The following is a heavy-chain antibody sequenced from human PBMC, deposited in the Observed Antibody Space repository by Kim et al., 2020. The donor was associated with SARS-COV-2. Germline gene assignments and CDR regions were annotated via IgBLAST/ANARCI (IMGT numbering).Heavy chain of an antibody. CDR2: IWYDGSNK. Sequence: GGSLRLSCAASGFTFSSYGMHWVRQAPGKGLEWVAVIWYDGSNKYYADSVKGRFTISRDNSKNTLYLQMNSLRAEDTAVYYCARLIRSYYYYGMDVWGQGTTVTVSS. J-gene: IGHJ6*02. CDR1: GFTFSSYG. V-gene: IGHV3-33*01. CDR3: ARLIRSYYYYGMDV.